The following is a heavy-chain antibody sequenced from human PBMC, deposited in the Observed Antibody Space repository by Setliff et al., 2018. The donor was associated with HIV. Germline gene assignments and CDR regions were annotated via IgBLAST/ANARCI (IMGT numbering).Heavy chain of an antibody. CDR1: EFTLSRYS. J-gene: IGHJ4*02. Sequence: PGGSLRLSCEASEFTLSRYSMSWVRQAPGKGLEWVSAIDPSGTYTSYADSVKDRFTISRDNSKNTLYLQLNSLRPDDTGVYYCASARIPTGGTSTSFDFWGQGALVTVSS. CDR2: IDPSGTYT. CDR3: ASARIPTGGTSTSFDF. D-gene: IGHD1-1*01. V-gene: IGHV3-23*01.